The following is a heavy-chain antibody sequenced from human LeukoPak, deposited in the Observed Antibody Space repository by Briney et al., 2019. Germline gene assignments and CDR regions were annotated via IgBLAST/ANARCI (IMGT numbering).Heavy chain of an antibody. CDR1: GGSLSGHY. CDR2: IKHSGNT. J-gene: IGHJ4*02. CDR3: AREYSTSSTSFDF. D-gene: IGHD6-6*01. V-gene: IGHV4-34*01. Sequence: SETLSLTCGVYGGSLSGHYWSWIRQPLGKGLEWIGEIKHSGNTNYNPSLKSRVAISVDTSKNQFSLRLSSVTAADTAVYYCAREYSTSSTSFDFWGQGTLVTVS.